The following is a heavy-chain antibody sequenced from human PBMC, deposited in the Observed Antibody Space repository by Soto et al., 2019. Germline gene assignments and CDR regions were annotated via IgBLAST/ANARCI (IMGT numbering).Heavy chain of an antibody. Sequence: PSETLSLTCAVSGYSINSDYYWGWIRQPPGKGLEWIGSVDHSGRMYYSPSLRSRLTIFIDTSKNQFSLRLTSVTAADTAMYFCAKKGYYPSGKINLFDSWGPGTLVTVSS. V-gene: IGHV4-38-2*01. CDR1: GYSINSDYY. D-gene: IGHD3-10*01. CDR2: VDHSGRM. J-gene: IGHJ4*02. CDR3: AKKGYYPSGKINLFDS.